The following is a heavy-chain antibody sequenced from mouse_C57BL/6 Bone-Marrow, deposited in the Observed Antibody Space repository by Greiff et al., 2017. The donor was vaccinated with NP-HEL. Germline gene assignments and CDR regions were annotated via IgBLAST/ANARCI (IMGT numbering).Heavy chain of an antibody. D-gene: IGHD2-4*01. V-gene: IGHV1-52*01. CDR2: IDPSDSET. CDR3: ARGGLYDYDFYWYFDV. Sequence: QVQLQQPGAELVRPGSSVKLSCKASGYTFTSYWMHWVKQRPIQGLEWIGNIDPSDSETHYNQKFKDKATLTVDKSSSTAYMQLSSLTSEDSALYYGARGGLYDYDFYWYFDVWGTGTTVTVAS. CDR1: GYTFTSYW. J-gene: IGHJ1*03.